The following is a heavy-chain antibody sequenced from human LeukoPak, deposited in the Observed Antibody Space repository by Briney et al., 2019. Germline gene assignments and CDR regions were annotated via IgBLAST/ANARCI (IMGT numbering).Heavy chain of an antibody. CDR1: GFTFSTYW. D-gene: IGHD1-7*01. J-gene: IGHJ4*02. Sequence: GGSLRLSCAASGFTFSTYWMSWVRQAPGKGLEWVANIRQDRIEKYYVDSVKGRFTISRDNAKNSVYLQMDSLRAEDTAVYYCAREFNWNYVFDFWGQGTLVTVSS. CDR2: IRQDRIEK. V-gene: IGHV3-7*01. CDR3: AREFNWNYVFDF.